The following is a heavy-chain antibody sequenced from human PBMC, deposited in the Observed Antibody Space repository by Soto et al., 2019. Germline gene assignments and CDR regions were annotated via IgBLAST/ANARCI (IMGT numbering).Heavy chain of an antibody. CDR2: IYYSGST. CDR1: GGSICSGGYY. CDR3: ARGPYYYFWSGYPYYYYYGMDV. D-gene: IGHD3-3*01. Sequence: TLSLTCTVSGGSICSGGYYWSWIRQHPGKGLEWIGYIYYSGSTYYNPSLKSRVTISVDTSKNQFSLKLSSVTAADTAVYYCARGPYYYFWSGYPYYYYYGMDVWGQGTTVTVSS. J-gene: IGHJ6*02. V-gene: IGHV4-31*03.